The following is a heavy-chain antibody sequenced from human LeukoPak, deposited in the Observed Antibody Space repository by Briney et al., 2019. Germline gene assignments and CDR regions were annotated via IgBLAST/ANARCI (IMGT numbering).Heavy chain of an antibody. CDR3: ASGFRYGHY. Sequence: GGSLRLSCAASRFTFSSYWMHWVRQAPGKGLVWVSRTNSDGSSTSYADSVKGRFTISRDNAKNTLYLQMNSLRAEDTAVYYCASGFRYGHYWGQGTLVTVSS. D-gene: IGHD3-9*01. CDR1: RFTFSSYW. V-gene: IGHV3-74*01. CDR2: TNSDGSST. J-gene: IGHJ4*02.